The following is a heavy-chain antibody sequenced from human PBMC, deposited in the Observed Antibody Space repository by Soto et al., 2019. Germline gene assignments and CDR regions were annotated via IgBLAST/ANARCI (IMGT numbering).Heavy chain of an antibody. CDR2: IYYSGST. CDR3: ARDRESSSFFDY. V-gene: IGHV4-59*01. D-gene: IGHD6-6*01. CDR1: GGSISSYY. Sequence: SETLSLTCTVSGGSISSYYWSWIRQPPGKGLEWIGYIYYSGSTNYNPSLKSRVTISVDTSKNQFSLKLSSVTAADTAVYYCARDRESSSFFDYWGQGTLVTVSS. J-gene: IGHJ4*02.